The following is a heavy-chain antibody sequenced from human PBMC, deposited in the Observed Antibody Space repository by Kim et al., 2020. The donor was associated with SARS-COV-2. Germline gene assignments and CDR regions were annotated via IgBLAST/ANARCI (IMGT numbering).Heavy chain of an antibody. D-gene: IGHD6-6*01. V-gene: IGHV3-30*01. CDR3: ARDHSPYSSSSYFFDY. Sequence: VKGRFTISRDNSKNTLYLQMNSLRAEDTAVYYCARDHSPYSSSSYFFDYWGQGTLVTVSS. J-gene: IGHJ4*02.